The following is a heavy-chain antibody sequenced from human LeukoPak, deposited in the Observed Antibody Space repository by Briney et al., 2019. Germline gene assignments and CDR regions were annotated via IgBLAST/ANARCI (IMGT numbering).Heavy chain of an antibody. CDR2: ISGSGGST. CDR1: GFTFSSYA. V-gene: IGHV3-23*01. CDR3: AKAAKYFDWLLTFAY. Sequence: GGSLRQSCAASGFTFSSYAMGWVRQAPGKGLEWVSAISGSGGSTYYADSVKGRFTISRDNSKNTLYLQMNSLRAEDTAVYYRAKAAKYFDWLLTFAYWGQGTLVTDSS. J-gene: IGHJ4*02. D-gene: IGHD3-9*01.